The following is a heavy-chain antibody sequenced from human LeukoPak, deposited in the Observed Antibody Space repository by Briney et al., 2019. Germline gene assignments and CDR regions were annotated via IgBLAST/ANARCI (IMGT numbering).Heavy chain of an antibody. CDR2: MNPNSGNT. D-gene: IGHD3-22*01. CDR3: ARGGGYYDSSGSVLGNY. CDR1: GYTFTSYD. V-gene: IGHV1-8*01. J-gene: IGHJ4*02. Sequence: ASVKVSCKASGYTFTSYDINWVRQATGQGLEWTGWMNPNSGNTGYAQKFQGRVTMTRNTSISTAYMELSSLRSEDTAVYYCARGGGYYDSSGSVLGNYWGQGTLVTVSS.